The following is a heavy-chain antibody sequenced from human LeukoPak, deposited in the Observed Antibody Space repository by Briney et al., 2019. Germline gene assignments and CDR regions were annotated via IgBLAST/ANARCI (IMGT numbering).Heavy chain of an antibody. Sequence: GRSLRLSCAASGFTLDDDGIHWGRQAPGKGLEGVSGISWNSGSIGYADSVKGRFTISRDNARNSLYLQMNSLRAEDTAVYYCARETTAFDYWGQGTLVTVSS. CDR2: ISWNSGSI. V-gene: IGHV3-9*01. CDR3: ARETTAFDY. CDR1: GFTLDDDG. D-gene: IGHD4-17*01. J-gene: IGHJ4*02.